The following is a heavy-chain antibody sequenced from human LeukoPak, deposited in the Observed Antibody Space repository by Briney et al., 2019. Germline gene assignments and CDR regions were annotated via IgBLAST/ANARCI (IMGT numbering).Heavy chain of an antibody. J-gene: IGHJ3*02. CDR1: GGSIRSNY. CDR2: FPYTGRT. Sequence: SETLSLTCSVSGGSIRSNYWTWIRQSPGKGLEYIRHFPYTGRTRYNPSLQRRLTISLDTSNNHFSLQLTSVSAADTAVYYCARLLDYDNSGAPDIFDIWGQGTMVTVSS. D-gene: IGHD3-22*01. CDR3: ARLLDYDNSGAPDIFDI. V-gene: IGHV4-59*01.